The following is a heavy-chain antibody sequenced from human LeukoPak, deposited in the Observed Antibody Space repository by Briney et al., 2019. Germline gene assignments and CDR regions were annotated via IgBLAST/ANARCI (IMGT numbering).Heavy chain of an antibody. CDR1: GLTVRDNY. Sequence: GGSLRLSCAASGLTVRDNYMSWVRQAPGKGLEWVSVFYTGGNTDYADSVKGRFTISRVDPKNTVYLQMNSLRAEGTAVYYCARGLWYFDLWGRGTLVSVSS. CDR2: FYTGGNT. CDR3: ARGLWYFDL. V-gene: IGHV3-66*01. J-gene: IGHJ2*01. D-gene: IGHD3/OR15-3a*01.